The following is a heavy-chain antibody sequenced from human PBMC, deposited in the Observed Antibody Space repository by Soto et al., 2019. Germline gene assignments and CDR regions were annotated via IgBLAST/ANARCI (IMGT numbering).Heavy chain of an antibody. J-gene: IGHJ4*02. V-gene: IGHV4-59*11. CDR1: DGNIRSHD. Sequence: SQTLRVRYTVADGNIRSHDCRWIRQPPGKGLEWIGYIYYSGITDYNPSLKSRVTISVDTSKSQFSLKLSSVTAADTAVYYCARGGGVYYFDYWGQGTLVTVSS. CDR3: ARGGGVYYFDY. CDR2: IYYSGIT. D-gene: IGHD2-8*02.